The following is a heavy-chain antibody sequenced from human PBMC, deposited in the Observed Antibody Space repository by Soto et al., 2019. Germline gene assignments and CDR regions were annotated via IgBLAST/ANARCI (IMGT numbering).Heavy chain of an antibody. D-gene: IGHD3-22*01. CDR3: ARLDHYYDSSGYFLPS. J-gene: IGHJ5*02. V-gene: IGHV4-31*03. CDR2: IYYSGVT. Sequence: SETLSLTCTVSGGSISSVGYFCNWIHQHPGKGLEWIGYIYYSGVTYYNPSLKSRVTISVDNSNNTLYLQMNSLRAEDTAVYYCARLDHYYDSSGYFLPSWGQGTLVTVSS. CDR1: GGSISSVGYF.